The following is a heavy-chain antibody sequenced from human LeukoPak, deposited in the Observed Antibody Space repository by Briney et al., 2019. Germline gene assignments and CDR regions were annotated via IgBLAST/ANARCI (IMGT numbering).Heavy chain of an antibody. D-gene: IGHD3-22*01. CDR1: GGSISSYY. CDR3: ARVYYYDSSGYVFDY. V-gene: IGHV4-4*07. Sequence: SETLSLTRTVSGGSISSYYWSWIRQPAGKGLEWIGRIYTSGSTNYNPSLKSRVTMSVDTSKNQFSLKLSSVTAADTAVYYCARVYYYDSSGYVFDYWGQGTLVTVSS. CDR2: IYTSGST. J-gene: IGHJ4*02.